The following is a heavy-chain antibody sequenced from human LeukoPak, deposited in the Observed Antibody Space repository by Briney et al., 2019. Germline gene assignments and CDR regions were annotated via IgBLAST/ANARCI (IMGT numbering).Heavy chain of an antibody. D-gene: IGHD2-2*01. CDR1: GGSFSGCY. J-gene: IGHJ6*03. Sequence: SETLSLTCAVYGGSFSGCYWSWIRQPPGKGLEWIGEINHSGSTNYNPSLKSRVTISVDTSKNQFSLKLSSVTAADTAVYYCARGYCSSTSCPTHYYYMDVWGKGTTVTVSS. CDR2: INHSGST. CDR3: ARGYCSSTSCPTHYYYMDV. V-gene: IGHV4-34*01.